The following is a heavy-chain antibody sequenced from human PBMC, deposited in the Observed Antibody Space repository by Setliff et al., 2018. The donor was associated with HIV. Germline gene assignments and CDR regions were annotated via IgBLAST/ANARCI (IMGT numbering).Heavy chain of an antibody. Sequence: LRLSCAASGFTFSSYAMVWVRQAPGKGLEWVALISYSGGNNKYYADSVKGRFTIARDNSRNTLYLQMNTLRAEDTAVYYCARDPTAQYNNPSGYFDNWGQGTLVTVSS. CDR3: ARDPTAQYNNPSGYFDN. CDR2: ISYSGGNNK. D-gene: IGHD6-6*01. J-gene: IGHJ4*02. CDR1: GFTFSSYA. V-gene: IGHV3-30*04.